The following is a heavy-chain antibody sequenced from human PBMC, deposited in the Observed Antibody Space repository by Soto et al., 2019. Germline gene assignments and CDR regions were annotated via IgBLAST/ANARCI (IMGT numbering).Heavy chain of an antibody. Sequence: SETLSLTCTVSGGSISSYYWSWIRQPPGKGLEWIGYIYYSGSTNYNPSLKSRVTISVDTSKNQFSLKLSSVTAADTAVYYCARERGYEGDYVFGYWGQGTLVTVSS. CDR3: ARERGYEGDYVFGY. J-gene: IGHJ4*02. V-gene: IGHV4-59*01. CDR2: IYYSGST. D-gene: IGHD4-17*01. CDR1: GGSISSYY.